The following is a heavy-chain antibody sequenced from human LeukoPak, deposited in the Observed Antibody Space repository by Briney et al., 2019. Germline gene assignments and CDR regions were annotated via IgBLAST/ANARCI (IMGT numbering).Heavy chain of an antibody. CDR1: GFTFDDYA. CDR3: AREKDPEGGPDY. J-gene: IGHJ4*02. D-gene: IGHD2-15*01. CDR2: ISGDGGST. Sequence: GGSLRLSCAASGFTFDDYAMHWVRQAPGKGLEWVSLISGDGGSTYYADSVKGRFTISRDNAKNSLYLQMNSLRAEDTAVYYCAREKDPEGGPDYWGQGTLVTVSS. V-gene: IGHV3-43*02.